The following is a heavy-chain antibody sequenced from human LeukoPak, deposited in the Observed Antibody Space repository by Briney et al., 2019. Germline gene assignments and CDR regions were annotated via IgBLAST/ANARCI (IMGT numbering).Heavy chain of an antibody. Sequence: GASVKVSCKASGYTFITYGITWVRQAPGQGLEWMGWISAYNGNTDYPQKLQGRVTMTTDTSTSTAYMELSRLRSDDTAVYYCARPLVYCSSTSCYTVTYAFDIWGQGTMVTVSS. J-gene: IGHJ3*02. V-gene: IGHV1-18*01. CDR1: GYTFITYG. CDR3: ARPLVYCSSTSCYTVTYAFDI. CDR2: ISAYNGNT. D-gene: IGHD2-2*02.